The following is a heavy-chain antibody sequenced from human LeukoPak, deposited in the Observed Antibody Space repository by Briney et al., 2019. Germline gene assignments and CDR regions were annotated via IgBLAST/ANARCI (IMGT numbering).Heavy chain of an antibody. CDR1: GFTFSGYS. CDR2: ISTSSSYI. D-gene: IGHD5-24*01. J-gene: IGHJ6*03. V-gene: IGHV3-21*01. Sequence: PGGSLRLSCAASGFTFSGYSMSWVRQAPGKGLEWVSSISTSSSYIYYADSVKGRFTISRDNAKNSLYLQMNSLRAEDTAVYYCARGGMATMSGYYYYMDVWGKGTTVTISS. CDR3: ARGGMATMSGYYYYMDV.